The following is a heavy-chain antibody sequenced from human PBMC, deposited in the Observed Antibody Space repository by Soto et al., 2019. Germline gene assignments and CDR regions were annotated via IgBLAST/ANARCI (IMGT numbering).Heavy chain of an antibody. Sequence: GASVKVSSKGSGYTLTSYAMRWVRQAPGQRLEWMGWINAGIGNTKYSQKFQGRVTITRDTSASTAYMELSSLRSEDTAVYYCAKGGSSGWYRFDYWGQGTLVTVSS. CDR3: AKGGSSGWYRFDY. CDR1: GYTLTSYA. CDR2: INAGIGNT. V-gene: IGHV1-3*01. J-gene: IGHJ4*02. D-gene: IGHD6-19*01.